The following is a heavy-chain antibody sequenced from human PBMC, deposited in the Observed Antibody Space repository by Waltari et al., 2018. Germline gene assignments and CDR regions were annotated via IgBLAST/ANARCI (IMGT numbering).Heavy chain of an antibody. Sequence: QVQLQESGPGLVKPSQTLSLTCTVSGGPISSGSYYWSWIRQPAGKGLEWIGRIYTSGSTNYNPSLKSRVTISVDTSKNQFSLKLSSVTAADTAVYYCARYSSSSFWYFDLWGRGTLVTVSS. CDR3: ARYSSSSFWYFDL. CDR2: IYTSGST. CDR1: GGPISSGSYY. J-gene: IGHJ2*01. D-gene: IGHD6-6*01. V-gene: IGHV4-61*02.